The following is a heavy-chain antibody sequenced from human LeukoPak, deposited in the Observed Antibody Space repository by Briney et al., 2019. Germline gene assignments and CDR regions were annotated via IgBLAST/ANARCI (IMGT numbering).Heavy chain of an antibody. CDR2: IIPIFGTA. Sequence: SVSVSCKASGGTFISYAISWVRQAPGQGLEWMGGIIPIFGTANYAQKFQGRVTLNADESTSTAYMELSGLRSEDTAVYYCTRGRRRDPTGSSYYYGMDVWGQGTTVAVSS. CDR3: TRGRRRDPTGSSYYYGMDV. V-gene: IGHV1-69*13. CDR1: GGTFISYA. D-gene: IGHD1-1*01. J-gene: IGHJ6*02.